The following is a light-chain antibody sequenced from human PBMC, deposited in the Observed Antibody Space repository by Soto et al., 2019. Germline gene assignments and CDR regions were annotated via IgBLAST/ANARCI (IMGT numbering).Light chain of an antibody. J-gene: IGKJ1*01. Sequence: DRVTITCRASQTISSWLAWYQQKPGKAPKLLIYKASTLKSGVPSRFSGSGSGTEFTLTISSLQPDDFATYYCQHYNSYSEAFGQGTNVDIK. CDR3: QHYNSYSEA. CDR2: KAS. CDR1: QTISSW. V-gene: IGKV1-5*03.